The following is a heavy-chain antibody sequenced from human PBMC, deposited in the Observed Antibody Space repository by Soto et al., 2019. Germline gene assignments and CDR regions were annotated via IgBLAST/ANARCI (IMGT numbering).Heavy chain of an antibody. J-gene: IGHJ4*02. V-gene: IGHV1-18*01. CDR1: GYTFTSYG. CDR2: ISAYNGNT. D-gene: IGHD3-10*01. CDR3: ARWAYYYGSGSYLGDY. Sequence: APAKASCKASGYTFTSYGISSVQQAPGQGLEWMGWISAYNGNTNYAQKLQGRVTMTTDTSTSTAYMELRSLRSDDTAVYYCARWAYYYGSGSYLGDYWGQGTLVTVSS.